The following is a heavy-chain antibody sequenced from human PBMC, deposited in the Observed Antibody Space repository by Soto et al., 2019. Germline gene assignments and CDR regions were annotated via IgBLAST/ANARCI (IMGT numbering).Heavy chain of an antibody. CDR3: AKIPTGSGSSKFDY. CDR1: GFTFRTYA. V-gene: IGHV3-23*01. J-gene: IGHJ4*02. Sequence: GGSLRLSCAASGFTFRTYAMNWVRQAPGKGLEWTSAISGSGSFTHYADSVRGRFTISRDNSQNQLYLQMNNLRGDDTAMYYCAKIPTGSGSSKFDYWGQGIQVTVSS. CDR2: ISGSGSFT. D-gene: IGHD3-10*01.